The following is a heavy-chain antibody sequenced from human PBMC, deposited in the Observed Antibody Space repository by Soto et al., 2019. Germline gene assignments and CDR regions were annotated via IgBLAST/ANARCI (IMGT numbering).Heavy chain of an antibody. J-gene: IGHJ5*01. CDR2: INSDGSST. Sequence: PXGALRVSGAAAGCTYSTYSMHWVRQAPGKGLVWVSRINSDGSSTSYADSVKGRFTISRDNAQNTLYLQMNSLRADDTAVYYCATPNWFDYWGRGTLVTVSS. V-gene: IGHV3-74*01. CDR3: ATPNWFDY. CDR1: GCTYSTYS.